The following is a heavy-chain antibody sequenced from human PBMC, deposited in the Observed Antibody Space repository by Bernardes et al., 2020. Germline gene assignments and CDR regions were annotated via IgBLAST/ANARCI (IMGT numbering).Heavy chain of an antibody. D-gene: IGHD2-15*01. CDR3: ARSADCSGSLICRAADY. V-gene: IGHV4-4*02. CDR2: IYHSGST. CDR1: GGSIRSTNW. Sequence: SETLTLTCALSGGSIRSTNWWTWVRQPPGKGLEWIGEIYHSGSTHYNPSLKSRVTISVDKSKNQLSLKLNSVTAADTALYYCARSADCSGSLICRAADYWSQGTLVTVSS. J-gene: IGHJ4*02.